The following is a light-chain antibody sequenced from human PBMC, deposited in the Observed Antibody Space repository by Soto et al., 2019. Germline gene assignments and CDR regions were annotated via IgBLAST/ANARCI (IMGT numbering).Light chain of an antibody. CDR2: EVS. V-gene: IGLV2-14*01. CDR1: ISDVGGYNY. Sequence: QSALTQPASVSGSPGQSITISCTGTISDVGGYNYVSWYQQHPGKAPKLMIYEVSNRPSGVSNRFSGSKSGNTASLTISGLQAEDEADYYCSSYTSSRVFVFGTGTKVNVL. J-gene: IGLJ1*01. CDR3: SSYTSSRVFV.